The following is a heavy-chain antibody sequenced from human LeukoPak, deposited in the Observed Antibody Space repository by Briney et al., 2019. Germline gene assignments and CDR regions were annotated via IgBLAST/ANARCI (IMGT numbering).Heavy chain of an antibody. D-gene: IGHD2-15*01. CDR1: GGSISSSSYY. J-gene: IGHJ5*02. V-gene: IGHV4-39*01. CDR2: IYYSGST. Sequence: SETLSLTCTVSGGSISSSSYYWGWIRQPPGKGLEWIGSIYYSGSTYYNPSLKSRVTISVDTSKNQFSLKLSSVTAADTAVYYCASGVVVAALGWDWFDPWGQGTLVTVSS. CDR3: ASGVVVAALGWDWFDP.